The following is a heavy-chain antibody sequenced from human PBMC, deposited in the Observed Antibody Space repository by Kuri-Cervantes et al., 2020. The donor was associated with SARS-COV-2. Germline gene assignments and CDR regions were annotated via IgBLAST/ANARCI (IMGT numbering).Heavy chain of an antibody. J-gene: IGHJ4*02. CDR2: INPNSGGT. V-gene: IGHV1-2*04. CDR1: GYTFTDCY. Sequence: ASVKVSCKASGYTFTDCYMHWVRQAPGQGLEWMGWINPNSGGTNYAQKFQGWVAMTRDTSLSTAYMELSRLRSDDTAVYYCARGGGVRGLMVLFQWRGAGPLDFWGQGTLVTVSS. CDR3: ARGGGVRGLMVLFQWRGAGPLDF. D-gene: IGHD3-10*01.